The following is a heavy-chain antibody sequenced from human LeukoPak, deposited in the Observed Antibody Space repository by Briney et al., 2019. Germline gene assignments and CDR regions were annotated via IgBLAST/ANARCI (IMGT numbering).Heavy chain of an antibody. CDR1: GYSFTSYW. J-gene: IGHJ4*02. V-gene: IGHV5-51*01. CDR2: IYPDDSDT. CDR3: ARHRWYYDRSDF. D-gene: IGHD3-22*01. Sequence: GESLKISCKGTGYSFTSYWIGWVRQMPGKGLAWLGIIYPDDSDTRYSPSFQGQVTISADKSISTAYLQWSSLKASDTAMYYCARHRWYYDRSDFWGQGTLVTVSS.